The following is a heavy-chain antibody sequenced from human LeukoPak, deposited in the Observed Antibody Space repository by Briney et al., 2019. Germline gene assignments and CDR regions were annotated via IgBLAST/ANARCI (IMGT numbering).Heavy chain of an antibody. V-gene: IGHV4-39*07. D-gene: IGHD3-9*01. CDR1: GGSISSSSYY. J-gene: IGHJ6*02. CDR2: IYYSGST. Sequence: SSETLSLTCTVSGGSISSSSYYWGWIRQPPGKGLEWIGSIYYSGSTYYDPSLKSRVTISVDTSKNQFSLKLSSVTAADTAVYYCARVERYFDWLYPQFYYYYGMDVWGQGTTVTVSS. CDR3: ARVERYFDWLYPQFYYYYGMDV.